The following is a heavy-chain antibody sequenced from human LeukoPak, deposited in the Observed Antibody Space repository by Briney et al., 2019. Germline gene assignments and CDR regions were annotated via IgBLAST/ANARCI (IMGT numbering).Heavy chain of an antibody. CDR1: GGSFSGYY. D-gene: IGHD6-13*01. V-gene: IGHV4-34*01. J-gene: IGHJ4*02. Sequence: MASETLSLTCAVYGGSFSGYYWSWIRQPPGKGLEWIGEINHSGSTNYNPSLKSRVTISVDTSKNQFSLKLSSVTAADTAVYYCAREVAAAGAYYFDYWGQGTLVTVSS. CDR2: INHSGST. CDR3: AREVAAAGAYYFDY.